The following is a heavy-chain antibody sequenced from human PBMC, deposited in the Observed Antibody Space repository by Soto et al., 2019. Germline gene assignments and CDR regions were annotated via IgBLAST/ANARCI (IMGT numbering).Heavy chain of an antibody. D-gene: IGHD6-19*01. Sequence: QVQLVQSGAEVKKPGASVKVSCKASGYTFTSYGISWVRQAPGQGLEWMGWISAYNGNTNYAQKLQGRVTMTTDTSTSTAYMELRSLGSDDTAVYYCAREEDRWLVRSYYYYGMDVWGQGTTVTVSS. CDR2: ISAYNGNT. J-gene: IGHJ6*02. V-gene: IGHV1-18*01. CDR1: GYTFTSYG. CDR3: AREEDRWLVRSYYYYGMDV.